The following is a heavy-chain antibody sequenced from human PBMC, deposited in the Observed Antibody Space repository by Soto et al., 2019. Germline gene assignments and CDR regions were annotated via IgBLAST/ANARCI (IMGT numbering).Heavy chain of an antibody. V-gene: IGHV1-69*13. CDR2: IIPIFGTA. J-gene: IGHJ4*02. D-gene: IGHD2-15*01. Sequence: SVKVSCKASGGTFSSYAISWVRQAPGQGLEWMGGIIPIFGTANYAQKFQGRVTITADESTSTAYMELSSLRSEDTAVYYCARDRYCSGGSCYPFDYWGQGTLVTVSS. CDR3: ARDRYCSGGSCYPFDY. CDR1: GGTFSSYA.